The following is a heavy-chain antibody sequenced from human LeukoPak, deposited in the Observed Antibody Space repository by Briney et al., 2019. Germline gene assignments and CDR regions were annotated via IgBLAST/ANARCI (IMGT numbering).Heavy chain of an antibody. Sequence: GGSLRLSCAASGFTFSSYAMSWVRQAPGKGLEWVSAISGSGGSTYYADSVKGRFTISRDNSKNTLYLQMNSLRAEDTAVYYCAKDGELLWFGEPRYYFDYWGQGTLVTVSS. CDR1: GFTFSSYA. D-gene: IGHD3-10*01. CDR3: AKDGELLWFGEPRYYFDY. V-gene: IGHV3-23*01. CDR2: ISGSGGST. J-gene: IGHJ4*02.